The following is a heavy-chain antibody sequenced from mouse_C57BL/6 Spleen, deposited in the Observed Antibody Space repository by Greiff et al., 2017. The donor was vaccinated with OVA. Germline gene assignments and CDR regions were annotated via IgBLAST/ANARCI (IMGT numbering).Heavy chain of an antibody. Sequence: VQLQQPGAELVRPGSSVKLSCKASGYTFTSYWMHWVKQRPIQGLEWIGNIDPSDSETHYNQKFKDKATLTVDKSSSTAYMQLSSLTSEDSAVYYCARSPHYYGSSFFFDYWGQGTTLTVSS. CDR3: ARSPHYYGSSFFFDY. J-gene: IGHJ2*01. D-gene: IGHD1-1*01. CDR1: GYTFTSYW. V-gene: IGHV1-52*01. CDR2: IDPSDSET.